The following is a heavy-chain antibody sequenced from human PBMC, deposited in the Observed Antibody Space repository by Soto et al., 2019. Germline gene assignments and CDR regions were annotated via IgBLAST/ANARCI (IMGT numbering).Heavy chain of an antibody. CDR2: IDQNGIT. Sequence: PSETLSLTCAVSGDPISSSMWWTWVRQTPGKGLEWIGKIDQNGITNYNPSLESRVTILKDNSKNQLSLKLTSVTAVDSAVYYCARLNRDYYYYGMDVWGQGATVTSP. J-gene: IGHJ6*02. CDR3: ARLNRDYYYYGMDV. CDR1: GDPISSSMW. V-gene: IGHV4-4*02.